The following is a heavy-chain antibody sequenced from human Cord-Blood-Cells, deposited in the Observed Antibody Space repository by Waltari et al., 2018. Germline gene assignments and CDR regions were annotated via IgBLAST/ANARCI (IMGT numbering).Heavy chain of an antibody. Sequence: QVQLVQSGAEVKKPGSSVKVSCKASGGTFSSYTLSWVRQAPGQGLEWIGRIIPILGIANYAQKFQGRVTITADKSTSTAYMELSSLRSEDTAVYYCARDGGLGGDWYFDLWGRGTLVTVSS. J-gene: IGHJ2*01. CDR2: IIPILGIA. CDR1: GGTFSSYT. D-gene: IGHD2-21*01. CDR3: ARDGGLGGDWYFDL. V-gene: IGHV1-69*08.